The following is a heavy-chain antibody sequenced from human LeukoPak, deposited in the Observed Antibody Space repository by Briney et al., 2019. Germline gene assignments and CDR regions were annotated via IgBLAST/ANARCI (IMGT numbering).Heavy chain of an antibody. V-gene: IGHV4-34*01. D-gene: IGHD6-25*01. CDR3: ARGAPRSRQSLYSSGLFDY. CDR1: GGSFSGYY. Sequence: PSETLSLTCAVYGGSFSGYYWSLIRQPPGKGLEWIGESNNSGSTNYNPSLKTRVTISVDTSKNQFSLKLSSVTAADTAVYYCARGAPRSRQSLYSSGLFDYWGQGTLVAVSS. CDR2: SNNSGST. J-gene: IGHJ4*02.